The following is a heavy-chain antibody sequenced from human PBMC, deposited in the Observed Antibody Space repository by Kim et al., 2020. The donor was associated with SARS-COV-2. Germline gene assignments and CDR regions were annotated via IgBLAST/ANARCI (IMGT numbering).Heavy chain of an antibody. CDR3: AKGLDSIGYYDWLDS. CDR1: GFTFGSCA. J-gene: IGHJ5*01. V-gene: IGHV3-23*01. D-gene: IGHD3-22*01. CDR2: ISSLSYVT. Sequence: GGSLRLSCAASGFTFGSCAMSWVRQAPGKGLEWVSGISSLSYVTNYAASVKGRFTISRDNSNNTLFLQMNVLSAEDTAVYYSAKGLDSIGYYDWLDSWG.